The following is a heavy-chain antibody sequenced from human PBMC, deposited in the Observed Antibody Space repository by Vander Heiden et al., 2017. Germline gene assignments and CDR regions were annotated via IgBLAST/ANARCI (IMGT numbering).Heavy chain of an antibody. D-gene: IGHD5-18*01. V-gene: IGHV3-7*01. CDR3: ARDGYSYGNDFDY. CDR1: GFTFSSYW. J-gene: IGHJ4*02. Sequence: EVQLVESGGGLVQPGGSLRLSCAASGFTFSSYWMSWVRQAPGKGLEWVANIKQDGSEKYYVDSVKGRFTISRDNAKNSLYLQMNSRRAEDTAVYYCARDGYSYGNDFDYWGQGTLVTVSS. CDR2: IKQDGSEK.